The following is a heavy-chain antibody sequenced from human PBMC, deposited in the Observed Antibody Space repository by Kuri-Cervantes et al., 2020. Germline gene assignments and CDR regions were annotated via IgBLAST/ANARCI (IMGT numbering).Heavy chain of an antibody. Sequence: SETLSLTCTVSGGSISSYYWSWIRQPPGKGLEWIGYIYYSGSTNYNPSLKSRVTISVDTSKNQFSLKLSSVTVADTAVYYCARAPGDYGLEGNNWFDPWGQGTLVTVSS. V-gene: IGHV4-59*12. J-gene: IGHJ5*02. CDR2: IYYSGST. D-gene: IGHD4-17*01. CDR1: GGSISSYY. CDR3: ARAPGDYGLEGNNWFDP.